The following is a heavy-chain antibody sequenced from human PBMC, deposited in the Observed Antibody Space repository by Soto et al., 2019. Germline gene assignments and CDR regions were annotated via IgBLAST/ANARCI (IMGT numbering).Heavy chain of an antibody. D-gene: IGHD3-3*01. V-gene: IGHV1-18*04. J-gene: IGHJ6*02. CDR3: ARPGTILGRNGMDV. CDR1: GYTFNTYG. CDR2: ISGYNGYT. Sequence: QAQLVQSGAEVKKPGASVKVSCKTSGYTFNTYGISWVRQVPGQGPEWMGWISGYNGYTKYAQKFQGRVTMTTDTSTSTASMDMRSLRSDDTAVYYCARPGTILGRNGMDVWGQGTTVIVSS.